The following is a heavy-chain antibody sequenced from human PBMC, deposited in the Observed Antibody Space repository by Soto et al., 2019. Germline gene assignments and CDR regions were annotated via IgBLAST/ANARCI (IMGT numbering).Heavy chain of an antibody. D-gene: IGHD2-2*01. J-gene: IGHJ4*02. CDR3: ARVVCIKTSCYVDY. V-gene: IGHV3-33*01. CDR2: IWYDGSKK. Sequence: GGSLRLSCAASGFTFSSYDMQWVRQAPGKGLEWVAVIWYDGSKKSYADSVRGRLTNSRDNSKNTLYLQMNSLRAEDTAVYYCARVVCIKTSCYVDYWGQGT. CDR1: GFTFSSYD.